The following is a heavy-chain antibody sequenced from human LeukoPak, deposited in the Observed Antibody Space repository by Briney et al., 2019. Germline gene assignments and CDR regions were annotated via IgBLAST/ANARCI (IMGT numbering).Heavy chain of an antibody. Sequence: SVKVSCKASGYTFTSYAISWVRQAPGQGLEWMGGIIPIFGTANYAQKFQGRVTITADKSTSTAYMELSSLRSEDTAVYYCARVVDHDYGDYYLDYWGQGTLVTVSS. V-gene: IGHV1-69*06. D-gene: IGHD4-17*01. CDR1: GYTFTSYA. J-gene: IGHJ4*02. CDR3: ARVVDHDYGDYYLDY. CDR2: IIPIFGTA.